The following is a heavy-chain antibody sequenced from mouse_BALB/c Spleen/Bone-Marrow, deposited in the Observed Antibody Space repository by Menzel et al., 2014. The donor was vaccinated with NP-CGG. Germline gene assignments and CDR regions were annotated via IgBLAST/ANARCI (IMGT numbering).Heavy chain of an antibody. CDR1: GYAFSVYW. D-gene: IGHD4-1*01. CDR3: ARGAWANWDYFDY. V-gene: IGHV1-80*01. J-gene: IGHJ2*01. Sequence: VQLQQSGAELVRPGSSVKISCKASGYAFSVYWMNWVKQRPGQGLEWIGQIYPGDGDTNYNGKFKGRATLTADKSSNTAYMQLSSLTSEDSALYYCARGAWANWDYFDYWGQGTTLTVSS. CDR2: IYPGDGDT.